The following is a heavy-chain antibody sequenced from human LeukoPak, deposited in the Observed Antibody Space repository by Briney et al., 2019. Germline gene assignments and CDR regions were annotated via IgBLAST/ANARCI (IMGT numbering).Heavy chain of an antibody. CDR2: IYYTGNT. V-gene: IGHV4-39*01. J-gene: IGHJ4*02. CDR3: ARRVRGDFGGHFDY. Sequence: SETLSLTYTVSGGSISSSDYYWGWIRQSPGKGLEWIGSIYYTGNTYYNASLRSRVTTSVDTSKNQFSLKLTSVTAADTAIYYCARRVRGDFGGHFDYWGQGTLVTVSS. D-gene: IGHD4-17*01. CDR1: GGSISSSDYY.